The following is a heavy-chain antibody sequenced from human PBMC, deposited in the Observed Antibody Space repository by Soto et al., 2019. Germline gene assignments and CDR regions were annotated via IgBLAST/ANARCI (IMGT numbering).Heavy chain of an antibody. Sequence: SETLSLTCTVSGGSISSSSYYWGWIRQPPGKGLEWIGSIYYSGSTYYNPSLKSRVTVSVDTSKNQFSLKLSSVTAADTAVYYCARHLGIKYYYYGSGTLAVGWFDPWGQGTLVTVSS. CDR1: GGSISSSSYY. CDR3: ARHLGIKYYYYGSGTLAVGWFDP. V-gene: IGHV4-39*01. CDR2: IYYSGST. D-gene: IGHD3-10*01. J-gene: IGHJ5*02.